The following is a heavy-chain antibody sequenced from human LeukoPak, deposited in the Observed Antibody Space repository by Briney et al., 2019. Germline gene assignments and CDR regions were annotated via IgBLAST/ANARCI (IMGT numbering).Heavy chain of an antibody. V-gene: IGHV4-59*01. D-gene: IGHD3-10*01. J-gene: IGHJ6*03. CDR2: IYYSGST. CDR1: GGSISSYY. CDR3: ARATPASGFGEGTYYYYYYMDV. Sequence: SETLSLTCTVSGGSISSYYWSWIRQPPGKGLEWIGYIYYSGSTNYNPSLKSRVTISVDTSKNQFSLKLSSVTAADTAVYYCARATPASGFGEGTYYYYYYMDVWGKGTTVTISS.